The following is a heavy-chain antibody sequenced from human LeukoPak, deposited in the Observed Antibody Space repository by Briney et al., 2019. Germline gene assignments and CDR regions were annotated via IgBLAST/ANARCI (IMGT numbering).Heavy chain of an antibody. CDR1: GFTFSSYE. CDR3: ARDPRCSSMSCYRSSFYGMDV. Sequence: PGGSLRLSCAASGFTFSSYEMNWVRQAPGKGREWVSYISSSGSSIYYADSVKGRFTISRDNAKNSLYLQMNSLRAEDTAVYYCARDPRCSSMSCYRSSFYGMDVWGQGTTVTVSS. V-gene: IGHV3-48*03. CDR2: ISSSGSSI. J-gene: IGHJ6*02. D-gene: IGHD2-2*01.